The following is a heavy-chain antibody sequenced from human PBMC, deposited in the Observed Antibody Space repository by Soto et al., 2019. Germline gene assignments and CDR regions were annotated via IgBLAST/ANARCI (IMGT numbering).Heavy chain of an antibody. CDR2: ISGSGTGT. CDR1: GFTFSTYA. V-gene: IGHV3-23*01. Sequence: GGSLRLSCAASGFTFSTYAMIWVRQAPGKGLEWVSSISGSGTGTYYAVSAKGRFTISRDNSKNTVFLQMNSLRAEDTALYYCAKVEPGGVSQGLDVWGLGTTVTVSS. J-gene: IGHJ6*02. D-gene: IGHD3-16*01. CDR3: AKVEPGGVSQGLDV.